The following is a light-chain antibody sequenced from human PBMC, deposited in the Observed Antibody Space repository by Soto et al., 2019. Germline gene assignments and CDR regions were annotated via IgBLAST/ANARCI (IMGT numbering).Light chain of an antibody. CDR1: SSDVGGYNY. J-gene: IGLJ1*01. Sequence: QSALTQPRSVSGSPGQSVTISCTGASSDVGGYNYVSWYRQHPGKAPKVMIYDVSKRPSGVPDRFSGSKSANTASLTISGLQAEDEADYYCCSYAGNYIYVFGTGNKVTVL. V-gene: IGLV2-11*01. CDR2: DVS. CDR3: CSYAGNYIYV.